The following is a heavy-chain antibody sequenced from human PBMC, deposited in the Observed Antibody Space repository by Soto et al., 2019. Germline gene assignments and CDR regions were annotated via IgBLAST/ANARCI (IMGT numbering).Heavy chain of an antibody. Sequence: QVQLVESGGGVVQPGRSLRLSCAASGFTFSSYAMHWVRQAPGKGLEWVAVISYDGSNKYYADSVKGRFTISRDNSKNTLYLQMNSLIAEDTAVYYCARGEGAAYYFDYWGQGTLVTVSS. V-gene: IGHV3-30-3*01. CDR3: ARGEGAAYYFDY. CDR1: GFTFSSYA. CDR2: ISYDGSNK. D-gene: IGHD6-25*01. J-gene: IGHJ4*02.